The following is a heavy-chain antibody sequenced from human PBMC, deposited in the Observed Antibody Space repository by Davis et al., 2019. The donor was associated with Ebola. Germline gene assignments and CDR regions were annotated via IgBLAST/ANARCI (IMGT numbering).Heavy chain of an antibody. V-gene: IGHV3-9*01. J-gene: IGHJ4*01. Sequence: PGGSLRLSCAGSGFSFDDYVMHWVRQAPGKGLEWVSGISWNGGFIDYTDSVKGRFTISRDNAKNSIYLEMNSLRSDDTALYFWLRGFLGGGSNGVPLGYWGQGTRVTVSS. CDR3: LRGFLGGGSNGVPLGY. CDR2: ISWNGGFI. D-gene: IGHD3-16*01. CDR1: GFSFDDYV.